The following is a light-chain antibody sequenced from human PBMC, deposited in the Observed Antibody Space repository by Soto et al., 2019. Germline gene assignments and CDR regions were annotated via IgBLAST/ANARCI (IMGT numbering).Light chain of an antibody. V-gene: IGLV7-46*01. CDR1: TGAVTSGHY. CDR3: LLWYNSARV. Sequence: QAVVTQEPSLIVSPGGTVTLTCDSSTGAVTSGHYPYWFQQKPGQAPRTLIYDTRHKHSWTPARFPGSLLGGKAALTLSGAQPEDEAHYYCLLWYNSARVFGGGTKLTVL. J-gene: IGLJ3*02. CDR2: DTR.